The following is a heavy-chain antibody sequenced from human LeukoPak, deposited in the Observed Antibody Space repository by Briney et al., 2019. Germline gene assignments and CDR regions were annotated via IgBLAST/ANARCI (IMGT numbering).Heavy chain of an antibody. V-gene: IGHV3-11*01. D-gene: IGHD1/OR15-1a*01. J-gene: IGHJ6*02. Sequence: GGSLRLSCAASGFSLSDYYMSWIRQAPGKGLEWLSYISSSGTDIFYADSVRGRFTISRDNAGNSLYLQMDRLRAEDTAVYYCAGDRGEELEHNYYFYGMDVWGQGTTVTVSS. CDR1: GFSLSDYY. CDR2: ISSSGTDI. CDR3: AGDRGEELEHNYYFYGMDV.